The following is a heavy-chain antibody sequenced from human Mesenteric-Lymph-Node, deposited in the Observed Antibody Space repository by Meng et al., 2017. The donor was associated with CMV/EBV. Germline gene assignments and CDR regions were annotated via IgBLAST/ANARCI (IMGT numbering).Heavy chain of an antibody. D-gene: IGHD5-18*01. CDR2: ISVYNGNT. Sequence: ASVKVSCKASGYTFSSYGVSWVRQAPGQGLEWMGWISVYNGNTNYAQILQGRVTMTRDTSISTAYMELSRLRSDDTAVYYCARLYSYGFGDAFDIWGQGTMVTVSS. J-gene: IGHJ3*02. V-gene: IGHV1-18*01. CDR3: ARLYSYGFGDAFDI. CDR1: GYTFSSYG.